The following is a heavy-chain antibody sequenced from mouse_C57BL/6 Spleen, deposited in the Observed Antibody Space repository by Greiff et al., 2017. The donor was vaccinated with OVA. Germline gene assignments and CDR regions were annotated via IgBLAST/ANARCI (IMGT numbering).Heavy chain of an antibody. V-gene: IGHV1-63*01. D-gene: IGHD3-2*02. CDR2: IYPGGGYT. Sequence: VMLVESGAELVRPGTSVKMSCKASGYTFTNYWIGWAKQRPGHGLEWIGDIYPGGGYTNYNEKFKGKATLTADKSSSTAYMQFSSLTSEDSAIYYCARGAQATGYAMDYWGQGTSVTVSS. CDR1: GYTFTNYW. J-gene: IGHJ4*01. CDR3: ARGAQATGYAMDY.